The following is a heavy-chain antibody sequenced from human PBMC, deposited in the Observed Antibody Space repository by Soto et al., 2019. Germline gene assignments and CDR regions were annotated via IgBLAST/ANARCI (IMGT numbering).Heavy chain of an antibody. V-gene: IGHV3-48*02. CDR1: GFTFSSYS. D-gene: IGHD6-13*01. J-gene: IGHJ5*02. CDR2: ISSSSSTI. Sequence: GGSLRLSCAASGFTFSSYSMNWVRQAPGKGLEWVSYISSSSSTIYYADSVKGQFTISRDNAKNSLYLQMNSLRDEDTAVYYCARDSLVSAAGTYLEWFDPWGKGTLVTVSS. CDR3: ARDSLVSAAGTYLEWFDP.